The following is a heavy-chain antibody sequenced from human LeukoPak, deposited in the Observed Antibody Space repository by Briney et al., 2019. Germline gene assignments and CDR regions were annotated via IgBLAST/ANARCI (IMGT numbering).Heavy chain of an antibody. CDR3: ARDGLNGHSSVWYSYFVY. V-gene: IGHV4-4*02. D-gene: IGHD6-19*01. J-gene: IGHJ4*02. CDR2: IYHSGSA. Sequence: GTLSLTCAVSGGSISSSNWWSWVRQPPGKGLEWIGEIYHSGSANYNPSLKSRVTISVDKSKNQFSLKLSSVTAADTAVYYCARDGLNGHSSVWYSYFVYWGQGIMVTVSS. CDR1: GGSISSSNW.